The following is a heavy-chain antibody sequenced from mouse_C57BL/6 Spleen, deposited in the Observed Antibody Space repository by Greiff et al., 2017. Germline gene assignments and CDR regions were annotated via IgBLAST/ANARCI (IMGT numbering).Heavy chain of an antibody. V-gene: IGHV1-59*01. J-gene: IGHJ3*01. D-gene: IGHD1-1*01. Sequence: VQLQQPGAELVRPGTSVKLSCKASGYTFTSYWMHWVKQRPGQGLEWIGVIDPSDSYTNYNQKFKGKATLTVDKSSSPAYMQLSCLTSEYSAVYYCARGYGSSYKCSYCGEGTLVTVSA. CDR2: IDPSDSYT. CDR1: GYTFTSYW. CDR3: ARGYGSSYKCSY.